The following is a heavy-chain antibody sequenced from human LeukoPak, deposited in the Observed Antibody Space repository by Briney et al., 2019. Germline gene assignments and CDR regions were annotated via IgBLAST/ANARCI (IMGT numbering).Heavy chain of an antibody. V-gene: IGHV3-7*01. Sequence: GGSLRLSCAASGFTFSNYWMTWARQVPGKGLEWVANIKQDGSEKHYVESVRGRFTISRDNAGNSLYLQMDSLRVDDTAVYYCARVGAWELQRVFENWGQGTLVPVSS. CDR3: ARVGAWELQRVFEN. CDR2: IKQDGSEK. D-gene: IGHD1-26*01. J-gene: IGHJ4*02. CDR1: GFTFSNYW.